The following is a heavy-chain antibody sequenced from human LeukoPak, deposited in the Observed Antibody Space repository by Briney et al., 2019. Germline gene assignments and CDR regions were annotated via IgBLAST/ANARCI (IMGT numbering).Heavy chain of an antibody. J-gene: IGHJ4*02. CDR1: GYIFISYF. V-gene: IGHV1-46*01. D-gene: IGHD4-23*01. CDR2: INPSGGST. Sequence: GASVKVSCKASGYIFISYFMHWVRQAPGQGLEWMGLINPSGGSTRYAQKFQGRVTMTTDTSTSTAYMELRSLRSDDTAVYYCARDFIGDNSVGYFDYWGQGTLVTVSS. CDR3: ARDFIGDNSVGYFDY.